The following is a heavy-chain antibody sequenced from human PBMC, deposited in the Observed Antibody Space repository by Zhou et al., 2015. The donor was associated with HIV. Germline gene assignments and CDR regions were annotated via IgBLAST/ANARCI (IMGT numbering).Heavy chain of an antibody. CDR2: IIPIFGTA. CDR1: GGTFSSYA. CDR3: ARHPLPNYDSSGYYQADY. V-gene: IGHV1-69*12. J-gene: IGHJ4*02. D-gene: IGHD3-22*01. Sequence: QVQLVQSGAEVKKPGSSVKVSCKASGGTFSSYAISWVRQAPGQGLEWMGGIIPIFGTANYAQKFQGRVTITADESTSTAYMELSSLRSEDTAVYYCARHPLPNYDSSGYYQADYWGQGTLVTVSS.